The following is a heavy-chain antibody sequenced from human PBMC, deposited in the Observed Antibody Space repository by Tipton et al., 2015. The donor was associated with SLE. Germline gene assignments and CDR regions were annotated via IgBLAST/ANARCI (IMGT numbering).Heavy chain of an antibody. D-gene: IGHD6-13*01. Sequence: TLSLTCTVSGGSISGHYWSWIRQHPGKGLEWIGYIYYSGSTYYNPSLKSRVTISVDTSKNQFSLKLSSVTAADTAVYYCASGYSSSSAQLWGQGTLVTVSS. CDR3: ASGYSSSSAQL. J-gene: IGHJ1*01. CDR1: GGSISGHY. CDR2: IYYSGST. V-gene: IGHV4-31*03.